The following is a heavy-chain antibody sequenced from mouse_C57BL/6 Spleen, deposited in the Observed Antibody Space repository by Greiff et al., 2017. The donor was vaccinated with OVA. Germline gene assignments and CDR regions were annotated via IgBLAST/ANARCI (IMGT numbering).Heavy chain of an antibody. J-gene: IGHJ3*01. V-gene: IGHV1-15*01. CDR3: TRGGENYSNSFAY. D-gene: IGHD2-5*01. Sequence: QVQLKQSGAELVRPGASVTLSCKASGYTFTDYEMHWVKQTPVHGLEWIGAIDPETGGTAYNQKFKGKAILTADKSSSTAYMELRSLTSEDSAVYYCTRGGENYSNSFAYWGQGTLVTVSA. CDR2: IDPETGGT. CDR1: GYTFTDYE.